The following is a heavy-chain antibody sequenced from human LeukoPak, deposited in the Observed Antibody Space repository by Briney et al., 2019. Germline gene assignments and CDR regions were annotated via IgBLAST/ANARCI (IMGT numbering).Heavy chain of an antibody. J-gene: IGHJ4*02. D-gene: IGHD4-11*01. Sequence: PGRSLRLSCAASGFTFSSYAMHWVRQAPGKGLEWVANIKQDGGEKFYVDSVKGRFTISRDNAKNSLYLQMNSLRAEDTAVYYCAREDHSNYNYWGQGTLVTVSS. CDR1: GFTFSSYA. CDR2: IKQDGGEK. CDR3: AREDHSNYNY. V-gene: IGHV3-7*01.